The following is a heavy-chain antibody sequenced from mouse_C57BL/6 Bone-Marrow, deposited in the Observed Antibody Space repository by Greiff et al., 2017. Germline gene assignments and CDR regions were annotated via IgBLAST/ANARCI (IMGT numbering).Heavy chain of an antibody. Sequence: EVKLMESGPGLVKPSQSPSLTCSVTGYSITSGYYWNWIRQFPGNQLEWMGYISYDGSNNYNPSLKNRISITRDTAKNQFFLKLNSVTTEDTATYYCARQGVTTRAWFAYWGQGTLVTVSA. J-gene: IGHJ3*01. CDR3: ARQGVTTRAWFAY. CDR1: GYSITSGYY. CDR2: ISYDGSN. D-gene: IGHD2-2*01. V-gene: IGHV3-6*01.